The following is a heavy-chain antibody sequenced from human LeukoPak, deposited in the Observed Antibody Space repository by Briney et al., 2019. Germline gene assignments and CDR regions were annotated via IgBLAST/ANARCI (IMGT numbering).Heavy chain of an antibody. V-gene: IGHV3-11*01. J-gene: IGHJ4*02. CDR1: GFTFSDYY. CDR3: ARGVTQWLVLMGHIDY. CDR2: ISSSASTI. Sequence: PGGSLRLSCSASGFTFSDYYMSWIRQAPGKGLEWVSYISSSASTIYYADSVKGRFTISRDNAKNSLYLQMNSLKAEDTAVYYCARGVTQWLVLMGHIDYWGQGTLVTVSS. D-gene: IGHD6-19*01.